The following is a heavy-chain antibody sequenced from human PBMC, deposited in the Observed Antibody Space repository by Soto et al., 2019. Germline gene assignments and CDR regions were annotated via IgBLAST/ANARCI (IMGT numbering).Heavy chain of an antibody. D-gene: IGHD3-3*01. V-gene: IGHV3-48*02. CDR3: ARIKLVEWFFINVDVYDMDV. Sequence: PGGSLRLSCVAPGFSLSDYAVNWVRQAPGKGLEWVSFISSDSRTIYYADSVEGRFTVSRDNARNSVSLQMDSLRDEDAAAYYCARIKLVEWFFINVDVYDMDVWGQGTPVTVSS. CDR2: ISSDSRTI. CDR1: GFSLSDYA. J-gene: IGHJ6*02.